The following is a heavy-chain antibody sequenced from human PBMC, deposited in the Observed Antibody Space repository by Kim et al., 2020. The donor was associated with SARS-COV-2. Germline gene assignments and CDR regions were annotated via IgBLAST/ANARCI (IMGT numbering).Heavy chain of an antibody. CDR1: GFTFSNYA. CDR2: ISNSGGTT. V-gene: IGHV3-23*01. CDR3: AKSQGGQPYYYGLDV. D-gene: IGHD3-16*01. J-gene: IGHJ6*02. Sequence: GGSLRLSCAVSGFTFSNYAMNWVRQAPGKGLEWVSAISNSGGTTYYADSVKGRFTISRDNSKNTVYLQMNSLRAADTAVYYCAKSQGGQPYYYGLDVWGQGTTVTVSS.